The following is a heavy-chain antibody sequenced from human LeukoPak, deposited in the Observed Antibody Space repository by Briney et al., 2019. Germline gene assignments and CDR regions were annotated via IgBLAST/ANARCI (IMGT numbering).Heavy chain of an antibody. CDR1: GFTFSSYA. J-gene: IGHJ4*02. CDR2: ISGSGGST. D-gene: IGHD6-19*01. V-gene: IGHV3-23*01. CDR3: ARRGRDSSGLNIDY. Sequence: GGSLRLSCAASGFTFSSYAMSWVRQAPGKGLEWVSAISGSGGSTYYADSVKGRFTISRDNSKNTLYLQMNSLRAEDTAVYYCARRGRDSSGLNIDYWGQGTLVTVSS.